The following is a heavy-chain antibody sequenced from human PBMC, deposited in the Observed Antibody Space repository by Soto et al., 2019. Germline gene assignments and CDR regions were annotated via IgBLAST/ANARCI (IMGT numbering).Heavy chain of an antibody. CDR3: ARDHPPVWNPPGYYGMDV. D-gene: IGHD1-1*01. CDR1: GYTFTGYY. V-gene: IGHV1-2*04. CDR2: INPNSGGT. Sequence: ASVKVSCKASGYTFTGYYMHWVRQAPGQGLEWMGWINPNSGGTNYAQKFQGWVTMTRDTSISTAYMELSRLRSDDTAVYYCARDHPPVWNPPGYYGMDVWGQGTTVTVS. J-gene: IGHJ6*02.